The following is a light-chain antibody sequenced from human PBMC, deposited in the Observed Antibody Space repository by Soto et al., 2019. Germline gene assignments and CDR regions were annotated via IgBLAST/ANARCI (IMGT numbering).Light chain of an antibody. CDR2: GAS. V-gene: IGKV3-20*01. CDR3: QQYGSSPR. Sequence: EIVLTQSPGTLSLSPVERATLSCMASQSVSSSYLAWYQQKPGQAPRLLIYGASSRATGIPDRFSGSGSGTDFTLTISRLEPEDFAVYYCQQYGSSPRFGQGTKVDI. J-gene: IGKJ1*01. CDR1: QSVSSSY.